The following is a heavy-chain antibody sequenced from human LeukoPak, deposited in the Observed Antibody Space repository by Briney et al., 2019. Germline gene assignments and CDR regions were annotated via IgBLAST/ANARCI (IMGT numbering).Heavy chain of an antibody. J-gene: IGHJ4*02. V-gene: IGHV3-74*01. CDR1: GFTFSSYW. Sequence: GGSLRLSCAASGFTFSSYWVHWVRQAPGKGLVWVSGIRSDGSASNYADSVKGRFTISRDNAKNMLYLQMNSLRAEDTAVYYCATSRSFDYWGQGTLVTVSS. CDR3: ATSRSFDY. D-gene: IGHD6-6*01. CDR2: IRSDGSAS.